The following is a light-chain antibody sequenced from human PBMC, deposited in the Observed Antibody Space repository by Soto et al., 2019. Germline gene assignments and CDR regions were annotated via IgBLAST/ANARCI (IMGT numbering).Light chain of an antibody. J-gene: IGKJ5*01. V-gene: IGKV3-11*01. CDR1: QSVSSY. CDR3: PPLRNWPPIP. CDR2: DAS. Sequence: EIVMRLSPATLSLSPGERATLSCRASQSVSSYLAWYQQKPGQAPRLLIYDASNRATGIPARFSGSGSGTDFTLTISCLEPEDFAVYCCPPLRNWPPIPSGQGTRLEIK.